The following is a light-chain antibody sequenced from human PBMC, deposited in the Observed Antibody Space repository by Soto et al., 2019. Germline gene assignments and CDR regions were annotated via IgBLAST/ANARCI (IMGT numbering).Light chain of an antibody. CDR1: NIGSKS. Sequence: SYELTQPPSVSVAPGKTARITCGGNNIGSKSVHGYQQKPGQAPVLVIYYDSDRPSGIPERFSGSNSGNTATLTISRVEAGDEADYYCQVWDRSSDHLEVVFGGGTKLTVL. V-gene: IGLV3-21*04. J-gene: IGLJ2*01. CDR3: QVWDRSSDHLEVV. CDR2: YDS.